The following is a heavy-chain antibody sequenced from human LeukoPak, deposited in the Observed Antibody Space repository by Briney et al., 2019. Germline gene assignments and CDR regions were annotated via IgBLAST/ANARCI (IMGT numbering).Heavy chain of an antibody. J-gene: IGHJ6*02. CDR3: ARDPEMADYGMDV. CDR1: GFTFSSYS. V-gene: IGHV3-21*01. Sequence: EPGGSLRLSCAASGFTFSSYSMNWVRQAPGKGLEWVSSISSSSSYIYYADSVKGRFTISRDNAKNSLYLQMNSLRAEDTAVYYCARDPEMADYGMDVWGQGTTVTVSS. D-gene: IGHD5-24*01. CDR2: ISSSSSYI.